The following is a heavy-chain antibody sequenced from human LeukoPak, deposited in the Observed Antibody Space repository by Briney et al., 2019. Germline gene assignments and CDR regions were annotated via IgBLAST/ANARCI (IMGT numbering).Heavy chain of an antibody. Sequence: GGSLRLSCVASGFTFSSYSMNWVRQAPGKGLEWVSYISTSSSSIYYADSVKGRSTISRDDAKNSLYLQMNSLRDEDTAVYYCARGGSGYGDYYYFYGMDVWGQGTTVTVSS. V-gene: IGHV3-48*02. CDR2: ISTSSSSI. J-gene: IGHJ6*02. CDR1: GFTFSSYS. D-gene: IGHD3-22*01. CDR3: ARGGSGYGDYYYFYGMDV.